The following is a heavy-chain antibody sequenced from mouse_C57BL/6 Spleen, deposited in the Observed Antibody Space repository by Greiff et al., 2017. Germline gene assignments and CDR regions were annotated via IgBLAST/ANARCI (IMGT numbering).Heavy chain of an antibody. D-gene: IGHD1-1*01. Sequence: QVQLQQSGTELARPGASVKMSCKASGYTFTSYTMHWVKQRPGQGLEWIGYINPSSGYTKYNQKFKDKATLTADKSSSTAYMQLSSLTSEDSAVYYCARGDTTVVKDYWGQGTTLTVSS. V-gene: IGHV1-4*01. CDR1: GYTFTSYT. J-gene: IGHJ2*01. CDR2: INPSSGYT. CDR3: ARGDTTVVKDY.